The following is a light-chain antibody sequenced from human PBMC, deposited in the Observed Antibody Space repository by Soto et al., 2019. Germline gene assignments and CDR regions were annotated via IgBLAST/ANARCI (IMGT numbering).Light chain of an antibody. V-gene: IGKV3-20*01. CDR1: QTVTSGY. Sequence: EIVLTQSPDTLSLSPGERATLSCRASQTVTSGYLAWYQQKPGQAPRLLMYSVSTGATGIPDRFSGSGSGTDFTLTISRLEPEDFAVYFCQVYGSSSKTFGQGTRVEFK. CDR2: SVS. J-gene: IGKJ1*01. CDR3: QVYGSSSKT.